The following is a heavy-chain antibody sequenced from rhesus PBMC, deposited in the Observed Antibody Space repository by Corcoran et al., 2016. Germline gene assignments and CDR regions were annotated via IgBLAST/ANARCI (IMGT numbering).Heavy chain of an antibody. CDR2: ISKGGGRT. Sequence: EVQLVESGGGLVQPGGSLRLSCADSGFTFSSYGMCWVRQAPGKGLEWVSYISKGGGRTYYADSVEGRFTNSRDNSKNTLSLQMNSLRAEDTAVYYCATYSGYSLREFDYWGQGVLVTVSS. V-gene: IGHV3S5*01. CDR1: GFTFSSYG. CDR3: ATYSGYSLREFDY. J-gene: IGHJ4*01. D-gene: IGHD5-24*01.